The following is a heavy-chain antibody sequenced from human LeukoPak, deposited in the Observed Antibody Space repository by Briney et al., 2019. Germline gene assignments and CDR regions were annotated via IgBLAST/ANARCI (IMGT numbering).Heavy chain of an antibody. V-gene: IGHV1-2*02. Sequence: ASVKVSCKASGYTFTGYYMHWVRQAPGQGLEWMGWINPNSGGTNYAQKFQGRVTMTRDTSTSTAYMELRSLRSDDTAVYYCARSRAAAGPSDYMDVWGKGTTVTVSS. CDR3: ARSRAAAGPSDYMDV. D-gene: IGHD6-13*01. J-gene: IGHJ6*03. CDR2: INPNSGGT. CDR1: GYTFTGYY.